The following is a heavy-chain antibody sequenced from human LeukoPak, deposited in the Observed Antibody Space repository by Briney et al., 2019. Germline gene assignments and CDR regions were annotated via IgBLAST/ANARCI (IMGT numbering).Heavy chain of an antibody. CDR1: GASISSGDYH. CDR2: IHDSGST. V-gene: IGHV4-30-4*01. CDR3: ARGFGAGNYYYGWFDP. Sequence: SETLSLTCTVSGASISSGDYHWNWIRQPPGKGLEWIGFIHDSGSTYYNPSLKSRVSISRDMSKNQLSLLLSSVTAADTAVYYCARGFGAGNYYYGWFDPCAQGTLLRVSS. J-gene: IGHJ5*02. D-gene: IGHD3-10*01.